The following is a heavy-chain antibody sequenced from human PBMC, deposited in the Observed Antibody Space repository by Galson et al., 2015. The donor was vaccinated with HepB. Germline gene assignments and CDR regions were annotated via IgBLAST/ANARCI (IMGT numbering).Heavy chain of an antibody. CDR2: INTDGSIT. J-gene: IGHJ4*02. D-gene: IGHD6-19*01. Sequence: SLRLSCAASGSVFSNDWVHWVRQAPGKGLEWVARINTDGSITEHADSVKGRFTISRDNSKNTLYLQMNRLRADDTAIYYCAGFGSAWSLSYWGQGTLVTVYS. V-gene: IGHV3-74*01. CDR3: AGFGSAWSLSY. CDR1: GSVFSNDW.